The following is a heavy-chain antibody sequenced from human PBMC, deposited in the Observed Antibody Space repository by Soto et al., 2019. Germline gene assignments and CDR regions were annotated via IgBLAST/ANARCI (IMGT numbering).Heavy chain of an antibody. V-gene: IGHV4-4*02. J-gene: IGHJ5*02. CDR2: IYQTGST. D-gene: IGHD3-16*01. CDR1: NGSITSGNW. CDR3: ARVWGALAPIAGWFGP. Sequence: QVQLQESGPGLVKPSGTLSLTCAVSNGSITSGNWWSWVRQPPGKGLEWIGDIYQTGSTNYTQSLRGRVIISVDKSKNNFSLSLSSVTAADTAVYFCARVWGALAPIAGWFGPWGRGILVTVSS.